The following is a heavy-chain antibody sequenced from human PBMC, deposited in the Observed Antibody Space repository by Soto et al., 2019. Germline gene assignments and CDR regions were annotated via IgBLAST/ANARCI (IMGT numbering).Heavy chain of an antibody. Sequence: ASVKVSCKASGYTFTSYAMHWVRQAPGQRLEWMGWINAGNGNTKYSQKFQGRVTITRDTSASTAYMELSSLRSEDTAVYYCAREIQYCYDSSGYAWLYGMDVWGQGTTVTVSS. D-gene: IGHD3-22*01. J-gene: IGHJ6*02. V-gene: IGHV1-3*01. CDR2: INAGNGNT. CDR1: GYTFTSYA. CDR3: AREIQYCYDSSGYAWLYGMDV.